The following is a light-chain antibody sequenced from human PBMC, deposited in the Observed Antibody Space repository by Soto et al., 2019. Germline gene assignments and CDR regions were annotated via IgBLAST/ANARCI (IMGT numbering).Light chain of an antibody. Sequence: EVVLTQSPGSLSLSPGERATLSCRASQSVSSSYLAWYQQKPGQAPRLLIYGASSRATGIPDRFSGRGSGPDFTLTISGLGPEDFAVYYCQQYGSSPITFGQGTRLEIK. V-gene: IGKV3-20*01. CDR1: QSVSSSY. J-gene: IGKJ5*01. CDR2: GAS. CDR3: QQYGSSPIT.